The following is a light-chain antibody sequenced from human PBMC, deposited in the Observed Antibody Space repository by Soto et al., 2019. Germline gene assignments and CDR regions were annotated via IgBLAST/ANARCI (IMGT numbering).Light chain of an antibody. CDR3: QQYNGSPPLT. CDR2: DVS. V-gene: IGKV3-15*01. CDR1: PSVXXX. J-gene: IGKJ1*01. Sequence: EVVVTQSPATLSVSPGERATLSCRASPSVXXXXAWYQQKPRQTPRLLIYDVSTRANGVPARFSGRGSGTEFTLTISSLQSEDFALYYCQQYNGSPPLTFGQGTRVEIK.